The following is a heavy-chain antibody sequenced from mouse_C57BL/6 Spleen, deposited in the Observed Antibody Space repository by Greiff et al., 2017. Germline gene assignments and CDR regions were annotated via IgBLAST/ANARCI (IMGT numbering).Heavy chain of an antibody. J-gene: IGHJ3*01. Sequence: VQLQQSGPELVKPGASVKISCKASGYSFTDYNMNWVKQSNGKSLEWIGVINPNYGTTSYNEKFKSKATLTVDKSSSTAYMQLSSLTSEDSAVYYCARSALRSPWFAYWGQGTLVTVSA. CDR1: GYSFTDYN. CDR3: ARSALRSPWFAY. V-gene: IGHV1-39*01. CDR2: INPNYGTT. D-gene: IGHD1-1*01.